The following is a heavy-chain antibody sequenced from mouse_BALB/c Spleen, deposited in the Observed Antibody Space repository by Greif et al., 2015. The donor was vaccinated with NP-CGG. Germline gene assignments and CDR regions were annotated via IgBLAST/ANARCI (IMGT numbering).Heavy chain of an antibody. CDR3: ARYGNSYAMDY. Sequence: EVQLQQSGPGLVKPSQTVSLTCTVTGISITTGNYRWSWIRQFPGNKLEWIGYIYYSGTITYNPSLTSRTTITRDTSKNQFFLEMNSLTAEDTATYYCARYGNSYAMDYWGQGTSVTVSS. D-gene: IGHD2-10*02. CDR2: IYYSGTI. V-gene: IGHV3-5*02. J-gene: IGHJ4*01. CDR1: GISITTGNYR.